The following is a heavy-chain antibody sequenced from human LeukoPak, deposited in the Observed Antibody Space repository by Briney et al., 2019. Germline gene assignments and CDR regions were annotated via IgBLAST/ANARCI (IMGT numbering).Heavy chain of an antibody. CDR3: ARGGYSSHLKRENWFDP. D-gene: IGHD6-13*01. Sequence: SETLSLTCTVSGGSISSYYWSWIRQPPGKGLEWIGYIYYSGSTNYNPSLKSRVTISVDTSKNQFSLKLSSVTAADTAVYYCARGGYSSHLKRENWFDPWGQGTLVTVSS. CDR2: IYYSGST. V-gene: IGHV4-59*12. CDR1: GGSISSYY. J-gene: IGHJ5*02.